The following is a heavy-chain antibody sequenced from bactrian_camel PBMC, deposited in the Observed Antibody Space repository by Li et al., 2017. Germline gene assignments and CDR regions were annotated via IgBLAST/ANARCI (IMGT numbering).Heavy chain of an antibody. CDR3: AADQRRLSPREYTY. J-gene: IGHJ4*01. CDR1: GFTFSSYD. CDR2: TTSSGGTT. V-gene: IGHV3S40*01. Sequence: VQLVESGGGLVQPGGSLRLSCEASGFTFSSYDMSWVRQAPGKGLEWVSVTTSSGGTTYYADSVKGRFTISRANHKNTLYLQMNGLKPEDTAMYYCAADQRRLSPREYTYWGQGTQVTVS.